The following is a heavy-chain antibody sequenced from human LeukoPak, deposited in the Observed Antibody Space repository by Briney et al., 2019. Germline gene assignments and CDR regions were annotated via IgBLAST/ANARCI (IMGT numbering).Heavy chain of an antibody. CDR1: GGSISSYY. CDR2: IYTSGSN. CDR3: ARSYGYSSSWYGSDWFDP. Sequence: SETLSPTCTVSGGSISSYYWSWIRQPVGKGLEWIGRIYTSGSNNYNPSLKSRVTMSVDTSKNQFSLKLSSVTAADTAMYYCARSYGYSSSWYGSDWFDPWGQGTLVTVSS. D-gene: IGHD6-13*01. V-gene: IGHV4-4*07. J-gene: IGHJ5*02.